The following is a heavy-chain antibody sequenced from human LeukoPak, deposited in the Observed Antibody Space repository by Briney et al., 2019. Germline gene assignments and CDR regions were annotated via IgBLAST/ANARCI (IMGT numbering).Heavy chain of an antibody. Sequence: ASVKVSCKASGYTFTGYYMHWVRQAPGQGLEWMGWINPNSGGTNYAQKFQGRVTMTRDTSISTAYMELSRLRSDDTAVYYCARDSTYCSSTSCCYYYYGMDVWGQGTTVTVSS. CDR3: ARDSTYCSSTSCCYYYYGMDV. J-gene: IGHJ6*02. CDR1: GYTFTGYY. V-gene: IGHV1-2*02. D-gene: IGHD2-2*01. CDR2: INPNSGGT.